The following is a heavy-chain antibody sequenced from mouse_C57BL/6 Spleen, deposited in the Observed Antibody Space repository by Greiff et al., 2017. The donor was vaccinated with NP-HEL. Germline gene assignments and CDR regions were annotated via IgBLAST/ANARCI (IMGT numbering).Heavy chain of an antibody. V-gene: IGHV1-26*01. D-gene: IGHD1-1*01. CDR2: INPNNGGT. CDR1: GYTFTDYY. Sequence: EVQLQQSGPELVKPGASVKISCKASGYTFTDYYMNWVKQSHGKSLEWIGDINPNNGGTSYNQKFKGKATLTVDKSSSTAYMELRSLTSEDSAVYYCARRSSSSFYWYFDVWGTGTTVTVSS. CDR3: ARRSSSSFYWYFDV. J-gene: IGHJ1*03.